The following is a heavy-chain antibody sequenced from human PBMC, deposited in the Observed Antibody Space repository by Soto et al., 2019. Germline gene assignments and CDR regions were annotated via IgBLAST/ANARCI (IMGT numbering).Heavy chain of an antibody. Sequence: SETLSLTCAVYGGSFSGYYWSWIRQPPGKGLEWIGEINHSGSTNYNPSLKSRVTISVDTSKNQFSLKLSSVTAADTAVYYCGRGPLDYWGQGTLVTVSS. CDR2: INHSGST. J-gene: IGHJ4*02. CDR1: GGSFSGYY. CDR3: GRGPLDY. V-gene: IGHV4-34*01.